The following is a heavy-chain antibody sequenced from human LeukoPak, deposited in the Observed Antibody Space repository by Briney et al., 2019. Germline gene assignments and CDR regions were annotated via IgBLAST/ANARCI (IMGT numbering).Heavy chain of an antibody. Sequence: GGSLRLSCAVSGVTLSNYGMSWVRLAPGKGLEWVAGTSDSGGKTNYADSVKGRFTISRDNPKNTLYLQMNSLRAEDTAVYFCAKRGVVIRVILVGFHKEAYYFDSWGQGALVTVSS. CDR1: GVTLSNYG. CDR3: AKRGVVIRVILVGFHKEAYYFDS. D-gene: IGHD3-22*01. CDR2: TSDSGGKT. J-gene: IGHJ4*02. V-gene: IGHV3-23*01.